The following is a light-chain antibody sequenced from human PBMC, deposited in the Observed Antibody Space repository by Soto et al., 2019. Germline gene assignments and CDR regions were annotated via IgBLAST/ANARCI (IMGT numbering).Light chain of an antibody. V-gene: IGKV1-39*01. J-gene: IGKJ2*01. CDR2: AAS. Sequence: DLQMTQSPSSLSASVRDRVTITCRASQTISTHLNWYQQKPGKAPKLLIYAASTLQSGVPSRFSGSGSGTDFPRTINSLQPEDFATYYCQQSLTIPYTFGQGTKLEIK. CDR3: QQSLTIPYT. CDR1: QTISTH.